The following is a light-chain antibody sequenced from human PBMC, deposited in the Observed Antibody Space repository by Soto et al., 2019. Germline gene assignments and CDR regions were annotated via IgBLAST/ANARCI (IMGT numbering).Light chain of an antibody. V-gene: IGLV2-11*02. CDR3: CSYAGGYTYL. CDR1: SXNIGNNY. J-gene: IGLJ1*01. Sequence: QSVLTQPPSVSAAPGQKGTISCSGSSXNIGNNYVSWYQQVPGTAPKLMIYDVARWPSGVPDRFSGSKSGNTASLTISGLQAEDEADYFCCSYAGGYTYLLGTGTKVTVL. CDR2: DVA.